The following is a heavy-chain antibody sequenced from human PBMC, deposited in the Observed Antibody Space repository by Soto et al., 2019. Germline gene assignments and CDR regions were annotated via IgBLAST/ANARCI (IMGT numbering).Heavy chain of an antibody. CDR1: GYPFSSHG. CDR2: ISIYNGNT. Sequence: SVNGACKGSGYPFSSHGFTWVRQAPGQGLEWMGWISIYNGNTHYAQKFQRRLTLTTDESTSTAYLELTSLTSDDTAVYYCARSPMAPEPVGNRGQGTLVTVSS. V-gene: IGHV1-18*04. D-gene: IGHD3-10*01. J-gene: IGHJ4*02. CDR3: ARSPMAPEPVGN.